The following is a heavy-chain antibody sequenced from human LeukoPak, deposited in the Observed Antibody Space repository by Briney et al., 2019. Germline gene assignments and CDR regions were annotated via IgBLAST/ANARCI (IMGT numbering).Heavy chain of an antibody. D-gene: IGHD2-21*02. CDR2: ISYDGSNK. CDR1: GFTFSSYG. Sequence: GGSLRLSCAASGFTFSSYGMHWVRQAPGKGLEWVAVISYDGSNKYYADSVKGRFTISRDNSKNTLYLQMNSLRAEDTAVYYCAKDRGDIVVVTAILYELDYWGQGTLVTVSS. J-gene: IGHJ4*02. CDR3: AKDRGDIVVVTAILYELDY. V-gene: IGHV3-30*18.